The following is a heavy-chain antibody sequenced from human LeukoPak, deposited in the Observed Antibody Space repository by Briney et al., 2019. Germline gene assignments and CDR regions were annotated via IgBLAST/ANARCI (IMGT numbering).Heavy chain of an antibody. CDR2: ISGSGGST. CDR3: AKDRYYYDSSGYPDH. J-gene: IGHJ5*02. D-gene: IGHD3-22*01. V-gene: IGHV3-23*01. Sequence: TGGSLRLSCAASGFTFSSYAMSWVRQAPGKGLEWVSAISGSGGSTYYADSVKGRFTISRDNSKNTLYLQMNSLRAEDTAVYYCAKDRYYYDSSGYPDHWGQGTLVTVSS. CDR1: GFTFSSYA.